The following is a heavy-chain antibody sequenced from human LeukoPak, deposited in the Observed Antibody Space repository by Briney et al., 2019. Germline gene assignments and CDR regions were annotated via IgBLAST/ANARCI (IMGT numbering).Heavy chain of an antibody. V-gene: IGHV1-24*01. Sequence: ASVKVSCKVSGYTLTELSMHWVRQAPGKGLEWMGGFDPEDGETIYAQKLQGRVTMTTDTSTSTAYMELRSLRSDDTAVYYCARVRFAYGSGPEEGYYYMDVWGKGTTVTVSS. D-gene: IGHD3-10*01. CDR1: GYTLTELS. CDR2: FDPEDGET. J-gene: IGHJ6*03. CDR3: ARVRFAYGSGPEEGYYYMDV.